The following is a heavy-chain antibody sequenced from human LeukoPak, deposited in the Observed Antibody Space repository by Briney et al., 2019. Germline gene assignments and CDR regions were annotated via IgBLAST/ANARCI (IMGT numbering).Heavy chain of an antibody. CDR2: IKQDGSEK. Sequence: GGSLRLSCAASGFTFSTYWMNWVRQAPGKGLEWVANIKQDGSEKYYVDSVKGRFTISRDNSKNSLYLQMNSLRAEDTAVYYCARGNAYHIYWGQGTLVTVSS. V-gene: IGHV3-7*04. CDR1: GFTFSTYW. D-gene: IGHD3-16*01. CDR3: ARGNAYHIY. J-gene: IGHJ4*02.